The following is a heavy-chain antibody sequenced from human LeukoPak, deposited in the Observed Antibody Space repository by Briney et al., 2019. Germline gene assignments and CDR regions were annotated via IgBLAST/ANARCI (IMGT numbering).Heavy chain of an antibody. V-gene: IGHV4-38-2*02. Sequence: SETLSLTCTVSGYSISSGYYWGWIRQSPGKGLEWIGSIYHSGRTYYNPSLKSRVTISVDTSKNQFSLKLISVTAADTALYYCARDRRETPGLDYWGQGTLVTVSS. CDR1: GYSISSGYY. D-gene: IGHD4-23*01. J-gene: IGHJ4*02. CDR3: ARDRRETPGLDY. CDR2: IYHSGRT.